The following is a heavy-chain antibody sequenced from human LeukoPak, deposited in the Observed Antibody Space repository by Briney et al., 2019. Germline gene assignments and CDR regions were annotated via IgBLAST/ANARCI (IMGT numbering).Heavy chain of an antibody. CDR1: GGSISSGDYY. D-gene: IGHD4-11*01. CDR2: IYYSGST. V-gene: IGHV4-30-4*01. CDR3: ARGGLPTASFDP. J-gene: IGHJ5*02. Sequence: SSETLSLTCTVSGGSISSGDYYWSWIRQPPGKCLEWIGYIYYSGSTYYNPSLKSRVTISVDTSKNQFSLKLSSVTAADTAVYYCARGGLPTASFDPWGQGTLVTVSS.